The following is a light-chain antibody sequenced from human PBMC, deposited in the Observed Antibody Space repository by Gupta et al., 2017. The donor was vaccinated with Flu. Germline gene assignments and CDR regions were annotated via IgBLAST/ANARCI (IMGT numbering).Light chain of an antibody. V-gene: IGKV2-28*01. J-gene: IGKJ2*01. Sequence: DIVMTQSPLSLPVTPGEPASISCRSSQSLLHSNGYNYLDWYLQKPGQSPHLLIYLGSNRASGVPDRFSGSGSGTDFTLKISRVEAEDVGVYHCMQALQTPYTFGQGTKLEIK. CDR3: MQALQTPYT. CDR1: QSLLHSNGYNY. CDR2: LGS.